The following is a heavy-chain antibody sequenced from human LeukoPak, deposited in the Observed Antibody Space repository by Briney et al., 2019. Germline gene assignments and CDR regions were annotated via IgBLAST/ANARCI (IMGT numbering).Heavy chain of an antibody. CDR1: GFTFSSYW. Sequence: GGSLRLSCAASGFTFSSYWMHWVRQAPGKGLVWVSRINSDGSSTSYADSVKGRFTISRDNAKNTLYLQMNSLRAEDTAVYYCAREGGVVAAIYGMDVLGQGTTVTVSS. CDR2: INSDGSST. V-gene: IGHV3-74*01. D-gene: IGHD2-15*01. J-gene: IGHJ6*02. CDR3: AREGGVVAAIYGMDV.